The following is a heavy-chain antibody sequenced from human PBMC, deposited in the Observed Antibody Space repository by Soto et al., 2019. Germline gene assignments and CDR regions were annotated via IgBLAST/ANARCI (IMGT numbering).Heavy chain of an antibody. CDR2: INSDGSST. CDR1: GFTFSSYW. D-gene: IGHD6-13*01. CDR3: ARAGSSWDFDY. J-gene: IGHJ4*02. V-gene: IGHV3-74*01. Sequence: PGGSLRLSCAASGFTFSSYWMHWVRQAPGKGLGWVSRINSDGSSTSYADSVKGRFTISRDNAKNTLYLQMNSLRAEDTAVYYCARAGSSWDFDYWGQGTLVTVSS.